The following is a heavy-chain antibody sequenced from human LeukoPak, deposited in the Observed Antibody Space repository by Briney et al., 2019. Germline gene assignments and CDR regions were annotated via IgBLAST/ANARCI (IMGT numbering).Heavy chain of an antibody. J-gene: IGHJ4*02. CDR1: GFTFSSYA. CDR3: AKDHDYDSSGPY. CDR2: ISGSGST. D-gene: IGHD3-22*01. V-gene: IGHV3-23*01. Sequence: GGSLRLSCAASGFTFSSYAMSWVRQAPGKGLEWVSAISGSGSTYYADSVKGRFTISRDNSRNTLYLQMNSLRTEDTAVYYCAKDHDYDSSGPYWGQGTLVTVSS.